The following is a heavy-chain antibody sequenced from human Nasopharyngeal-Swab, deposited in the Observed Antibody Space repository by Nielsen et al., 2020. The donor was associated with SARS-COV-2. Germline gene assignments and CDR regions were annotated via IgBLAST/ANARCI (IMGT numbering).Heavy chain of an antibody. CDR3: ARENIVVVPAATYYYGMDV. J-gene: IGHJ6*02. Sequence: ASVKVSCKASGYTFTSYDINWVRQATGQGLEWMGWMNPNSGNTGYAQKFQGRVTMTRNTSISTAYMELSSLRSEDTAVYYCARENIVVVPAATYYYGMDVWGQGTTVTVSS. D-gene: IGHD2-2*01. CDR1: GYTFTSYD. CDR2: MNPNSGNT. V-gene: IGHV1-8*01.